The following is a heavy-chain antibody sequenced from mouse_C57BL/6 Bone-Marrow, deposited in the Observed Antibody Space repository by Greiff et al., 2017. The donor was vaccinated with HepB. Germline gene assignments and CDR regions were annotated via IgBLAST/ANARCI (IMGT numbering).Heavy chain of an antibody. CDR1: GYAFTNYL. V-gene: IGHV1-54*01. Sequence: QVQLQQSGAELVRPGTSVKVSCKASGYAFTNYLIEWVKQRPGQGLEWIGVINPGSGGTNYNEKFKGKATLTADKSSSTAYMQLSSLTSEDSAVYCCARWRPMDYWGQGTSVTVSS. J-gene: IGHJ4*01. CDR2: INPGSGGT. CDR3: ARWRPMDY.